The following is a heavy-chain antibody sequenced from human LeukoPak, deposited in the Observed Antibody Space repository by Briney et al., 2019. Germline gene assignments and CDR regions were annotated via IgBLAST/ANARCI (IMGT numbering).Heavy chain of an antibody. CDR2: IKQDGSEK. CDR1: GFTFSSYW. CDR3: ARDQGTSYYGMDV. D-gene: IGHD2-2*01. J-gene: IGHJ6*04. V-gene: IGHV3-7*03. Sequence: GGSLRLSCAASGFTFSSYWMSWVRQAPGKGLEWVANIKQDGSEKYYVDSVKGRFTIFRDNAKNSLYLQMNSLRAEDTAVYYCARDQGTSYYGMDVWGKGTTVTVSS.